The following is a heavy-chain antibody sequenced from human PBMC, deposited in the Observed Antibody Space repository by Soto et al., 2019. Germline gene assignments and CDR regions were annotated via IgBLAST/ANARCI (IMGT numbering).Heavy chain of an antibody. Sequence: ASVKVSCKASGYTFTSYGISWVRRAPGQGLEWMGWISAYNGNTNYAQKLQGRVTMTTDTSTSTAYMELRSLRSDDTAVYYCAREREGLRYFDWLSYGNWFDPWGQGTLVTVSS. CDR2: ISAYNGNT. D-gene: IGHD3-9*01. CDR1: GYTFTSYG. CDR3: AREREGLRYFDWLSYGNWFDP. J-gene: IGHJ5*02. V-gene: IGHV1-18*01.